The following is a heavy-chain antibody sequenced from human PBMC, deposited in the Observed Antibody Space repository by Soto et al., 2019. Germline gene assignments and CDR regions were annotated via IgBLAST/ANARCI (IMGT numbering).Heavy chain of an antibody. J-gene: IGHJ4*02. CDR1: GGSIISGGYY. Sequence: QVQLQESGPGLVKPSQTLSLTCTVSGGSIISGGYYWSWIRQHPGKGLEWIGYIYYSGSTYYNPSLKSRVTISVDTSKNQFSLKLSSVTAADTAVYYCARDNLVGGYGDYVDYWGQGTLVTVSS. V-gene: IGHV4-31*03. CDR3: ARDNLVGGYGDYVDY. D-gene: IGHD4-17*01. CDR2: IYYSGST.